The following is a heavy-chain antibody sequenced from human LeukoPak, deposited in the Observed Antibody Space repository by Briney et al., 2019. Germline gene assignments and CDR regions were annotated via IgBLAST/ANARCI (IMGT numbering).Heavy chain of an antibody. D-gene: IGHD4-11*01. Sequence: ASVKVSCKASGGTFSSYAISWVRQAPGQGLEWMGIINPIGGTTDYSQKFQGRVTMTRDTSTSTVYMELSSLSPEDTAVYYCARQQGLQNLNFDYWGQGTLVTVSS. V-gene: IGHV1-46*01. CDR1: GGTFSSYA. J-gene: IGHJ4*02. CDR2: INPIGGTT. CDR3: ARQQGLQNLNFDY.